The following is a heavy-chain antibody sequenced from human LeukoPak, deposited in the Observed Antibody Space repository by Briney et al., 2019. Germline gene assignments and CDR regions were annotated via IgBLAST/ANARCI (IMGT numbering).Heavy chain of an antibody. D-gene: IGHD3-10*01. CDR2: INHSGST. J-gene: IGHJ1*01. CDR3: ARVSSRNYYGSGSYYKGRYFQH. CDR1: GGSFSGYY. V-gene: IGHV4-34*01. Sequence: PSETLSLTCAVYGGSFSGYYWSWIRQPPGKGLEWIGEINHSGSTNYSPSLKSRVTISVDTSKNQFSLKLSSVTAADTAVYYCARVSSRNYYGSGSYYKGRYFQHWGQGTLVTVSS.